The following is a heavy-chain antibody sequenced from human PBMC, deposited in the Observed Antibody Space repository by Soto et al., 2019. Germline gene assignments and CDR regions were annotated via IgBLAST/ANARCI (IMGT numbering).Heavy chain of an antibody. Sequence: QITLKESGPTLVKPTQTLTLTCTFSGFSLSTSGVGVGWIRQPPGKALEWLAVIYWNDEKRYSPSLKTRLTITKETLKNPVVLKMTNMDPVGTATYYCANSLDYFGSGGGGLDFWGQGSLVTVSS. CDR2: IYWNDEK. V-gene: IGHV2-5*01. CDR1: GFSLSTSGVG. J-gene: IGHJ4*02. CDR3: ANSLDYFGSGGGGLDF. D-gene: IGHD3-10*01.